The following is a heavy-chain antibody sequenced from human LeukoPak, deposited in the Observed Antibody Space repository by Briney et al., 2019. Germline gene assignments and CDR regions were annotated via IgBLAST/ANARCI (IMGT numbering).Heavy chain of an antibody. CDR2: IYNSGIT. D-gene: IGHD6-13*01. CDR1: GGSISSGNYY. J-gene: IGHJ3*02. V-gene: IGHV4-61*02. CDR3: ANGSWYFFGAFDI. Sequence: MPSETLSLTCTVSGGSISSGNYYWSWIRQPAGKGLEYIGRIYNSGITNYNPSLKSRVTISVDTSKNQFSLKLSSVTAADTAVYYCANGSWYFFGAFDIWGQGTMVTVSS.